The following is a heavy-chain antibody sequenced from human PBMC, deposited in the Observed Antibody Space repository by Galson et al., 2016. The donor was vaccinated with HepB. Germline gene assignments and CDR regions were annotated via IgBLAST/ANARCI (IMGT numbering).Heavy chain of an antibody. CDR1: GFTLSDYA. J-gene: IGHJ3*02. CDR2: LDADEG. Sequence: SLRLSCAASGFTLSDYAMNWVRQAPGRGLEWVSVLDADEGHYAESAEGGFTVSRDTSKNTLYLQMNRLRADDTALYYCAKDGVTGNGVFDAFDIWGQGTMVTVSS. V-gene: IGHV3-23*01. D-gene: IGHD2-8*01. CDR3: AKDGVTGNGVFDAFDI.